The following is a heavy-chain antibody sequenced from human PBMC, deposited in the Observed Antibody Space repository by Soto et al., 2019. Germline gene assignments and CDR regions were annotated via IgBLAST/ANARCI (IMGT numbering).Heavy chain of an antibody. V-gene: IGHV5-51*01. CDR2: IYPGDSDT. Sequence: PGESLKLSCQGSGYSFANYWIAWVRQMPGKGLEWVGVIYPGDSDTRYSPSFRGQVTISADKSISHVYLQWSSLKASDTDMYYCARNRLRQYYYGMDVWGQGTTVTVSS. CDR1: GYSFANYW. CDR3: ARNRLRQYYYGMDV. D-gene: IGHD3-10*01. J-gene: IGHJ6*02.